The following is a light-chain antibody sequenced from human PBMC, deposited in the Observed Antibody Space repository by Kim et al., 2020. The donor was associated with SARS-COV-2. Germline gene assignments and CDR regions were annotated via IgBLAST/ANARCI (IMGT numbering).Light chain of an antibody. CDR3: QQYDNSPYT. J-gene: IGKJ2*01. CDR1: QSVASNH. CDR2: GTS. Sequence: LSPGERATLSCRASQSVASNHIAWFQQKPGQTPRLLIYGTSSRVTGIPDRFSVSGSGTDFTLTISRLEPEDFAVYYCQQYDNSPYTFGQGTKLEI. V-gene: IGKV3-20*01.